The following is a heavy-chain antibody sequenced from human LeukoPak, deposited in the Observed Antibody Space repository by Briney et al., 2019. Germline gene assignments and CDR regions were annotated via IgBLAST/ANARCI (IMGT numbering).Heavy chain of an antibody. CDR2: IYYSGST. V-gene: IGHV4-59*01. Sequence: ASETLPLTCTVSGGTISSYYWSWIRQPPGQGLEWIGYIYYSGSTNYNPSLKSRVTISVDTSKNQFSLKLSSVTAADTAVYYCASSRSSGWYYFDYWGQGTLVTVSS. CDR1: GGTISSYY. J-gene: IGHJ4*02. D-gene: IGHD6-19*01. CDR3: ASSRSSGWYYFDY.